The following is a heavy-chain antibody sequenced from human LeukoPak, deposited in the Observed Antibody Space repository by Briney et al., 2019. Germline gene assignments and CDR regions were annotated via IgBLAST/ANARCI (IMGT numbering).Heavy chain of an antibody. CDR1: GFSLRIYE. J-gene: IGHJ4*02. CDR2: ISSSAGPQ. Sequence: GGSLRLSCAASGFSLRIYEMNGVPQAPGKGLEWISYISSSAGPQPYADFVKGRFTTSRDNAKNSLYLQMNSLRAEDTAVYYCAGGGDYWGQGPLVTVSS. V-gene: IGHV3-48*03. CDR3: AGGGDY.